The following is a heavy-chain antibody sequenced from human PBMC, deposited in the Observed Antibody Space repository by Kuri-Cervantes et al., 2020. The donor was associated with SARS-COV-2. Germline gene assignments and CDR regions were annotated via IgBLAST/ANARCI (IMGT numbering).Heavy chain of an antibody. D-gene: IGHD6-19*01. CDR1: GFTFSSYG. J-gene: IGHJ5*02. CDR2: ISYDGSNK. CDR3: AKSSGTADGGFDP. V-gene: IGHV3-30*18. Sequence: GGSLRLSCAAPGFTFSSYGMHWVHQAPGKGLEWVAVISYDGSNKYYADSVKGRFTISRDNSKNTLYLQMNSLRAEDTAVYYCAKSSGTADGGFDPWGQGTLVTVSS.